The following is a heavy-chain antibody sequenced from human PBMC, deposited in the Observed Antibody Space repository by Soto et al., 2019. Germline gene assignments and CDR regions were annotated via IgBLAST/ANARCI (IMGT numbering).Heavy chain of an antibody. D-gene: IGHD6-19*01. Sequence: GASVKVSCKASGYTFTSYAMHWVRQAPGQRLEWMGWINAGNGNTKYSQKFQGRVTITRDTSASTAYMELSSLRSEDTTVYYCARGSSSGWYNWFDPWGQGTLVTVSS. J-gene: IGHJ5*02. CDR2: INAGNGNT. CDR3: ARGSSSGWYNWFDP. CDR1: GYTFTSYA. V-gene: IGHV1-3*01.